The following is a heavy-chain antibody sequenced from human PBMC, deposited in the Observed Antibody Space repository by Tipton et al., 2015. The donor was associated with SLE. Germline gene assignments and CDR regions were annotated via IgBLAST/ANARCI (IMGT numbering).Heavy chain of an antibody. CDR1: GGSFSSYY. V-gene: IGHV4-59*01. D-gene: IGHD3-3*01. Sequence: TLSLTCAVYGGSFSSYYWSWIRQPPGKGLELIGYIYNSVNTNYNPSLKSRVTISVDTSKNQLSLKLTSVTAADTAVYYCARWGDRSGAEDWGQGTLVTVSS. CDR3: ARWGDRSGAED. CDR2: IYNSVNT. J-gene: IGHJ4*02.